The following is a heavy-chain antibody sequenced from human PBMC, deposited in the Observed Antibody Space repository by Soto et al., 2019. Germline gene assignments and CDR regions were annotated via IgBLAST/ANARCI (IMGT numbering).Heavy chain of an antibody. CDR1: GFTFSNYS. V-gene: IGHV3-21*01. Sequence: PGGSLRLSCAASGFTFSNYSMNWLRQAPGKGLEWVSSISSSSSYIYYADSVRGRFTISRDNAKNSLYLHMNSLRAEDTAVYYCARSRGRTMFDPWGQGTLVTVS. CDR2: ISSSSSYI. J-gene: IGHJ5*02. CDR3: ARSRGRTMFDP. D-gene: IGHD3-10*01.